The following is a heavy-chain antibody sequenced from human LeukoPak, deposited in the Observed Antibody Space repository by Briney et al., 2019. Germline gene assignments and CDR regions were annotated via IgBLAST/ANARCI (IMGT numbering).Heavy chain of an antibody. CDR2: ISYDGSSK. D-gene: IGHD3-3*01. CDR3: AKDGADFWRGYYSSVDNYYFMDV. V-gene: IGHV3-30-3*01. Sequence: PGGSLRLSCAASGFTFSSYAMHWVRQAPGKGLEWVAVISYDGSSKYYADSVKGRFTISRDNSKNTLYLQMNSLRAEDTAVYYCAKDGADFWRGYYSSVDNYYFMDVWGKGTTVTVSS. CDR1: GFTFSSYA. J-gene: IGHJ6*03.